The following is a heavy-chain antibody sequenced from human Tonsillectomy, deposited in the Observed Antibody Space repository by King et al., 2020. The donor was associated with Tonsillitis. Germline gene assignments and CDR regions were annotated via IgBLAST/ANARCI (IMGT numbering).Heavy chain of an antibody. CDR2: INPNSGGT. D-gene: IGHD6-19*01. V-gene: IGHV1-2*02. J-gene: IGHJ4*02. CDR3: ARDLEWLVPTSVDY. CDR1: GYTFTGYY. Sequence: VQLVESGAEVKKPGASVKVSCKASGYTFTGYYMHWVRQAPGQGLEWMGWINPNSGGTNYAQKFQGRVTMARDTSISTAYMELSRLRSDDTAVYYCARDLEWLVPTSVDYWGQGTLVTVSS.